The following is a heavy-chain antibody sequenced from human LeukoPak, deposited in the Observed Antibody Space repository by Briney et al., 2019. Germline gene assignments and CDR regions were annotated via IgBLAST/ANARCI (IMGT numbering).Heavy chain of an antibody. D-gene: IGHD5-18*01. CDR2: ISASGDTT. Sequence: QPGGSLRPSRAASGFPFSAYAMSWVRQAPGKGLEWVSAISASGDTTYYADSVRGRFTISRDNSKNTLYLQMNSLSAGDTALYYCAKESLRGHSYGFDNWGQGTLVTVSS. CDR1: GFPFSAYA. V-gene: IGHV3-23*01. CDR3: AKESLRGHSYGFDN. J-gene: IGHJ4*02.